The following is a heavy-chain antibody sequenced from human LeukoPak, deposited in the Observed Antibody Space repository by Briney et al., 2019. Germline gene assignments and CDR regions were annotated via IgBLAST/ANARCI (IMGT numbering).Heavy chain of an antibody. CDR3: ARDSTAVVPAYYYYYMDV. J-gene: IGHJ6*03. CDR1: GFTFSSYS. CDR2: ISSSSSYI. V-gene: IGHV3-21*01. Sequence: PGGSLRLSCAASGFTFSSYSMNWVRQAPGKGREWVSSISSSSSYIYYADSVKGRFTISRDNAKNSLYLQMNSLRAEDTAVYYCARDSTAVVPAYYYYYMDVWGKGTTVTVSS. D-gene: IGHD2-2*01.